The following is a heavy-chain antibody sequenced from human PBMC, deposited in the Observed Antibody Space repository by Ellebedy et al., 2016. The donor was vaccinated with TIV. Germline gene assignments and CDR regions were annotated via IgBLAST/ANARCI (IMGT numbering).Heavy chain of an antibody. Sequence: ASVKVSCKASGYTFSTHYIHWVRQAPGQGLEWMGIVDPTGGSPTYSQKFQGRLTMTRDTSTSTVSMELRSLRSEDTAISYWARFEATSFEYWGQGTLVTVSS. CDR1: GYTFSTHY. CDR2: VDPTGGSP. CDR3: ARFEATSFEY. J-gene: IGHJ4*02. D-gene: IGHD3-9*01. V-gene: IGHV1-46*01.